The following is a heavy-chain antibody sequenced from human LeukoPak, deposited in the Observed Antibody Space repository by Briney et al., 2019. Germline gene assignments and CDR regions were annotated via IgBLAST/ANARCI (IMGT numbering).Heavy chain of an antibody. J-gene: IGHJ3*02. D-gene: IGHD1-26*01. CDR3: ARDWKAGIVGATAPDAFDI. Sequence: SETLSLTYTVSGGSISSYYWSWIRQPAGKGLEWIGRIYTSGSTNYNPSLKSRVTMSVDTSKNQFSLKLSSVTAADTAVYYCARDWKAGIVGATAPDAFDIWGQGTMVTVSS. CDR1: GGSISSYY. V-gene: IGHV4-4*07. CDR2: IYTSGST.